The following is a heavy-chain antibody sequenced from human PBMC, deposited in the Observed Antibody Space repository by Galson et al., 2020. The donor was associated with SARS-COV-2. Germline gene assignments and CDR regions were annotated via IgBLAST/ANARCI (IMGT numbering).Heavy chain of an antibody. CDR1: GGSISSGDYY. J-gene: IGHJ4*02. V-gene: IGHV4-30-4*01. CDR2: IYYRGST. CDR3: ARARRGVTVYYFDY. Sequence: ETSETLSLTCTVSGGSISSGDYYWSWIRPPPGQGLEWIGYIYYRGSTYYNPSLKSRVTISVDTSKNQFSLKLSSVTAADTAVYYCARARRGVTVYYFDYWGQGTLVTVSS. D-gene: IGHD3-16*01.